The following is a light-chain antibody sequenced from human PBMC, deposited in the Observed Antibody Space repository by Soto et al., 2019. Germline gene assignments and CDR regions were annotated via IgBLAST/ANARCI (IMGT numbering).Light chain of an antibody. Sequence: QSVLTQPPSASGTPGQGVTISCSGSSSNIGSNYVYWYQQLPGTAPKLLIYNNNQRPSGVPDRFSASKSGTSASLAISGLQSGDEADYYCATWDDSLNGYVFGTGTKVTV. CDR3: ATWDDSLNGYV. CDR1: SSNIGSNY. CDR2: NNN. V-gene: IGLV1-44*01. J-gene: IGLJ1*01.